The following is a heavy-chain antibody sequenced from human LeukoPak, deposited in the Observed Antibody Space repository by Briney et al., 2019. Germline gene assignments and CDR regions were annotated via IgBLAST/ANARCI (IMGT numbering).Heavy chain of an antibody. CDR1: GFTFDDYA. V-gene: IGHV3-9*03. CDR3: ARRVISDY. D-gene: IGHD3-22*01. CDR2: ISWNSGSI. J-gene: IGHJ4*02. Sequence: PGGSLRLSCAASGFTFDDYAMHWVRQAPGKGLEWVSGISWNSGSIGYADSVKGRFTISRDNAKNLLYLRMNSLRAEDMAVYYCARRVISDYWGQGTLVIVSS.